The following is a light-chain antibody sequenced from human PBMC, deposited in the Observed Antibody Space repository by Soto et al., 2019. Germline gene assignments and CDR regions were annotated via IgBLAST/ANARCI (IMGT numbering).Light chain of an antibody. CDR2: EVS. CDR1: SSDVGSYHR. CDR3: SSYASSSTLV. Sequence: QSALTQPPSVYGPPGQSVSISCTGTSSDVGSYHRVSWYQQSPGTAPKLMIYEVSNRPSGVPDRFSGSKSGNTASLTISGLQADDEADYYCSSYASSSTLVFGGGTKLTVL. J-gene: IGLJ2*01. V-gene: IGLV2-18*02.